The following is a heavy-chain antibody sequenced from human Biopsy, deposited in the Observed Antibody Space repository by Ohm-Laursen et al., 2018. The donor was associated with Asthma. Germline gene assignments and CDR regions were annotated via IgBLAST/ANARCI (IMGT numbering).Heavy chain of an antibody. CDR3: ARAVDYSHYYGIDV. D-gene: IGHD3-10*01. J-gene: IGHJ6*02. Sequence: SVKVSCKTSGYTFTSAGITWVRQAPGQGLEWMGWISVYNGNTKDAQKLQDRVTMITDTSTSTAYMELRSLRSDDTAVYFCARAVDYSHYYGIDVWGQGTTVTVS. CDR2: ISVYNGNT. V-gene: IGHV1-18*01. CDR1: GYTFTSAG.